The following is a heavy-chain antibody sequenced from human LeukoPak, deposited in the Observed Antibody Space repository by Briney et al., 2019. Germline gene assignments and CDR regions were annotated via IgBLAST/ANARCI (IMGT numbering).Heavy chain of an antibody. CDR2: IIPILGIA. CDR1: GGTFSSYA. V-gene: IGHV1-69*04. D-gene: IGHD5-18*01. CDR3: ARVRQLWYGMDV. Sequence: SVKVSCKASGGTFSSYAISWVRQAPGQGLEWMGRIIPILGIANYAQKFQGRVTITADKSTSTAYMELSSLRAEDTAVYYCARVRQLWYGMDVWGQGTTVTVSS. J-gene: IGHJ6*02.